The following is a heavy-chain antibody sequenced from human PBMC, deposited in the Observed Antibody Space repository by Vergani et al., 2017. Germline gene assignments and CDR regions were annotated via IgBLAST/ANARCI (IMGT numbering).Heavy chain of an antibody. CDR1: GGPISSGSYY. V-gene: IGHV4-61*02. CDR2: SYTSGST. CDR3: ARSIAAAGPFDY. J-gene: IGHJ4*02. D-gene: IGHD6-13*01. Sequence: QVQLLESGPGLVKPSQTLYLTCTVSGGPISSGSYYWSWIRQPAGKGLEWIGRSYTSGSTNYNPSHKSRVTMSVDTIKNQFSRKRSSVTAADAAVYYCARSIAAAGPFDYWGQGTLVTVSS.